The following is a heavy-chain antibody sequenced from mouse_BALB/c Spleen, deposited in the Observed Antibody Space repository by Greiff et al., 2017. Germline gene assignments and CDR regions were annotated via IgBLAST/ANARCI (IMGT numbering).Heavy chain of an antibody. CDR1: GFSLTSYD. CDR2: IWTGGGT. V-gene: IGHV2-9-2*01. Sequence: VQLQESGPGLVAPSQTLSITCTVSGFSLTSYDISWIRQPPGKGLEWLGVIWTGGGTNYNSAFMSRLSISKDNSKSQVFLKMNSLQTDDTAIYYSVRDLEAMDYWGQGTSVTVSS. J-gene: IGHJ4*01. CDR3: VRDLEAMDY.